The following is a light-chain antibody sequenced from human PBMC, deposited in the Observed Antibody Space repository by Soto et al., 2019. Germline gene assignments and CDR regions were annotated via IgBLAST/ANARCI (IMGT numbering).Light chain of an antibody. CDR3: QQYGSSPT. Sequence: EIVLTQSPGTLSLSPGERATLSCRASQSVSSSYLAWYQQKPGQAPRLLIYGASSRATGIPDRFSGSESGTDFTLTLSRLEPEDFAVYYCQQYGSSPTFGQGTKVEIK. CDR1: QSVSSSY. V-gene: IGKV3-20*01. J-gene: IGKJ1*01. CDR2: GAS.